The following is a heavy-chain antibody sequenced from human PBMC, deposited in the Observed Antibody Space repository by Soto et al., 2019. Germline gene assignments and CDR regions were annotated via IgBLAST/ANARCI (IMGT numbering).Heavy chain of an antibody. V-gene: IGHV3-11*01. D-gene: IGHD3-3*01. CDR1: GFTFSDYY. CDR2: ITSSGNTI. J-gene: IGHJ4*02. CDR3: ARDLANRRYDFWSGYLSPKGYFDY. Sequence: GSLRLSCAASGFTFSDYYMSWILQAPWKGLEWISFITSSGNTIHYADSVKGRFTISRDNAKNSLYLQMNSLRAEDTAMYYCARDLANRRYDFWSGYLSPKGYFDYWGQGTLVTVSS.